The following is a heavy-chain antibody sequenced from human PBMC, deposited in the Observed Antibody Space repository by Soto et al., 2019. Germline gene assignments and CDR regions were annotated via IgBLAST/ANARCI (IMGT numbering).Heavy chain of an antibody. J-gene: IGHJ6*02. V-gene: IGHV5-10-1*01. CDR2: IDPSDSYT. Sequence: GESLKISCKGSGYSFTSYWISWVRQMPGKGLEWMGRIDPSDSYTNYSPSFQGHVTISADKSISTAYLQWSSLKASDTAMYYCARLGSVYANPGYYYGMDVWGQGTTVTVS. D-gene: IGHD2-8*01. CDR1: GYSFTSYW. CDR3: ARLGSVYANPGYYYGMDV.